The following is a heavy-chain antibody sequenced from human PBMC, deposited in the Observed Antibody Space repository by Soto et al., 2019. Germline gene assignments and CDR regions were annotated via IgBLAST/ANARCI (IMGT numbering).Heavy chain of an antibody. CDR3: ARDSSSGWYGGAYYYYGMDV. CDR2: INPNSGGT. J-gene: IGHJ6*02. Sequence: GSVKVSCKASGYTFTGYYMHWVRQAPGQGLEWMGWINPNSGGTNYAQKFQGRVTMTRDTSISTAYMELSRLRSGDTAVYYCARDSSSGWYGGAYYYYGMDVWGQGTTVTSP. CDR1: GYTFTGYY. V-gene: IGHV1-2*02. D-gene: IGHD6-19*01.